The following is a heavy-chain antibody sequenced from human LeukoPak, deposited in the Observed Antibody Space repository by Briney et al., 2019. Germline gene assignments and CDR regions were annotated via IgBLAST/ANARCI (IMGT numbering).Heavy chain of an antibody. Sequence: SETLSLTCSVSGGPISSYYWSWVRQPPGKGLEWIGNIYYTGSTNYNPSLKSRVIISIDTSKNQFSLRLSSVTAADTAVYYCAALGDYAVFGLDYWGQGTLVTVSS. CDR3: AALGDYAVFGLDY. CDR1: GGPISSYY. CDR2: IYYTGST. V-gene: IGHV4-59*08. D-gene: IGHD4-17*01. J-gene: IGHJ4*02.